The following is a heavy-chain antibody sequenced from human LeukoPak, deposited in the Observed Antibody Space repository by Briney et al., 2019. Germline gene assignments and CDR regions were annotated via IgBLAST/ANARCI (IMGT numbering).Heavy chain of an antibody. J-gene: IGHJ4*02. D-gene: IGHD3-9*01. Sequence: TLYVDSVKGRFAISGDNSKDSLYVQMNSLRAEDTALYYCAKGPLNYDILTGYFDYWGQGTLVTVSS. CDR3: AKGPLNYDILTGYFDY. V-gene: IGHV3-43D*03. CDR2: T.